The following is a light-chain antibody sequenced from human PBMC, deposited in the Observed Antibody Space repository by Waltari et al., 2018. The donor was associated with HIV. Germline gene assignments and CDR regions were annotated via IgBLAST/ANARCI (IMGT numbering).Light chain of an antibody. CDR3: MQALQTPFT. J-gene: IGKJ3*01. V-gene: IGKV2-28*01. Sequence: DIVMTQSPLSLPVTPAEPASISCRSSQSLLHRNGYNYLDWYRQKPGQSPQLLIYLGSNRASGVPDRFSGSGSGTDFTLKISRVEAEDVGVYYCMQALQTPFTFGPGTKVDIK. CDR2: LGS. CDR1: QSLLHRNGYNY.